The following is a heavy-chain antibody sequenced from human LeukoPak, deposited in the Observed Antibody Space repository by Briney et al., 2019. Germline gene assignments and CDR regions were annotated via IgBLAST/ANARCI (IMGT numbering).Heavy chain of an antibody. V-gene: IGHV3-49*04. CDR2: IRSKAYGGTT. CDR1: GFTFGDYA. J-gene: IGHJ5*02. Sequence: PGRSLRLSCTASGFTFGDYAMSWVRQAPGKGLEWVGFIRSKAYGGTTEYAASVKGRFTISRDDSKSIAYLQMNSLKTEDTAVYYCTTDTPMYYYGSGSSTRFDPWGQGTLVTVSS. D-gene: IGHD3-10*01. CDR3: TTDTPMYYYGSGSSTRFDP.